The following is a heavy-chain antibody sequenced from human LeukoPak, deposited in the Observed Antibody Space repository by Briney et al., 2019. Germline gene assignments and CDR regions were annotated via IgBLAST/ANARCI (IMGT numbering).Heavy chain of an antibody. CDR3: AKHEYCDTATCQFDY. J-gene: IGHJ4*02. CDR2: ITRNGGTT. D-gene: IGHD2/OR15-2a*01. V-gene: IGHV3-23*01. Sequence: PGGSLRLSCGASKFSVRFYGMSWVRQAPGKGLEWISDITRNGGTTYYADSVKGRFTISRDNSKNTLYLQMNSLRAEDTAVYYCAKHEYCDTATCQFDYWGQGTLVTVSS. CDR1: KFSVRFYG.